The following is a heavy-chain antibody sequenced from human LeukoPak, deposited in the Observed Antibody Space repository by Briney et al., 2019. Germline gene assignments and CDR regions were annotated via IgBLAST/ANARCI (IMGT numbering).Heavy chain of an antibody. CDR1: GDSVSSNSVA. D-gene: IGHD5-24*01. CDR2: TYYRSRWYN. CDR3: ARDGYNYFDY. J-gene: IGHJ4*02. Sequence: SQTLSLTCAISGDSVSSNSVAWNWIRQSPSRGLEWLGRTYYRSRWYNDYAVSVKSRITIDPETSKNQFSLQLTSVIPEDTAVYYCARDGYNYFDYWGRGTLVTVSS. V-gene: IGHV6-1*01.